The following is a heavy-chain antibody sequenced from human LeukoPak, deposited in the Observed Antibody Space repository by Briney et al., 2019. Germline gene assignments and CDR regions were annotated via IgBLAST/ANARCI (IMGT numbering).Heavy chain of an antibody. Sequence: GGSLRLSCAASGFTLTNAWMNWVRQAPGKGLEWVSYISRSGSIIYYADSVKGRFTISRDNAKNSLYLQMNSLRAEDTAVYYCARRVIVVGLDYWGQGTLVTVSS. CDR2: ISRSGSII. J-gene: IGHJ4*02. V-gene: IGHV3-48*04. CDR1: GFTLTNAW. CDR3: ARRVIVVGLDY. D-gene: IGHD3-22*01.